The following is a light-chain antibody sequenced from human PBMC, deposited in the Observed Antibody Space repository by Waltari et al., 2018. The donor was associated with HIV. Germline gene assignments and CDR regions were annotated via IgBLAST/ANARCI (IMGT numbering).Light chain of an antibody. CDR2: EVS. CDR1: SSDVGGYNY. V-gene: IGLV2-14*01. CDR3: SSYTSRSSNTPLT. J-gene: IGLJ2*01. Sequence: QSALTQPASVSGSPGQSITISCTGPSSDVGGYNYVSWHQQHPGKAPKLMIYEVSNRPSGVSNRFSGSKSGNTASLTISGLQTEDEADYYCSSYTSRSSNTPLTFGGGTKLTVL.